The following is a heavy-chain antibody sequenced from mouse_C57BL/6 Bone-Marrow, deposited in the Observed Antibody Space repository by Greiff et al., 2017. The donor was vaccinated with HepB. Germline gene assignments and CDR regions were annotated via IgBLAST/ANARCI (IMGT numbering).Heavy chain of an antibody. CDR1: GFTFSDYG. CDR2: ISNLAYSI. V-gene: IGHV5-15*01. Sequence: DVKLVESGGGLVQPGGSLKLSCAASGFTFSDYGMAWVRQAPRKGPEWVAFISNLAYSIYYADTVTGRFTISRENAKNTLYLEMSSLRSEDTAMYYCARYQDYFDYWGQGTTLTVSS. D-gene: IGHD3-2*02. CDR3: ARYQDYFDY. J-gene: IGHJ2*01.